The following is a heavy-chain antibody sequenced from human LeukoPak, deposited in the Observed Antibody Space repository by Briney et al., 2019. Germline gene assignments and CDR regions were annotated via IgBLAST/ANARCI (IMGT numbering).Heavy chain of an antibody. D-gene: IGHD3-16*01. Sequence: SETLSLTCTVSGGSISGHYWTWIRQPPGKGLEWIGQIHYSGKADYNPSLKTRIDISVDTSKNQMSLKVNSVTAANTAVYYCARFGVDYDMDVWGQGTAVTVS. V-gene: IGHV4-59*11. CDR1: GGSISGHY. J-gene: IGHJ6*02. CDR3: ARFGVDYDMDV. CDR2: IHYSGKA.